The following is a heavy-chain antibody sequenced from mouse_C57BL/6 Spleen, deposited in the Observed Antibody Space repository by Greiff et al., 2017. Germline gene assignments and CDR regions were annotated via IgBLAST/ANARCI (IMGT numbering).Heavy chain of an antibody. D-gene: IGHD1-1*01. CDR1: GYTFTDYY. CDR2: INPNDGGT. CDR3: ASLTSAMDD. V-gene: IGHV1-26*01. Sequence: EVQLQQSEPELVKPGASVKISCKASGYTFTDYYMTWVKQSHGKSLEWVGDINPNDGGTSYNQKFKGKATLTVDKSSSTAYMELRSLTSEDSAVYYCASLTSAMDDWGQGTSVTVSS. J-gene: IGHJ4*01.